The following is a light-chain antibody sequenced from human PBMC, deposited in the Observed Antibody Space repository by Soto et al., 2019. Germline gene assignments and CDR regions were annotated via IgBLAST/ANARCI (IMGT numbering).Light chain of an antibody. CDR1: NSNIGSGYD. CDR2: GNA. J-gene: IGLJ3*02. Sequence: QSVLTQPPSVSGAPGQRVTIYCIGNNSNIGSGYDVHWYQQIRGSAPQLLIYGNANRPSGVPDRFSGSRSDTSASLAITGLQAGDAADYYCQYYASGLGEVVFGGGTKVTVL. V-gene: IGLV1-40*01. CDR3: QYYASGLGEVV.